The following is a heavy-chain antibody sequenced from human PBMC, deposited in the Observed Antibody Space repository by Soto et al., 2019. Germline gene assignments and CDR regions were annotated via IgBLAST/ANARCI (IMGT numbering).Heavy chain of an antibody. D-gene: IGHD6-13*01. J-gene: IGHJ4*02. CDR2: IYYSGST. V-gene: IGHV4-59*08. CDR3: ARHPPIAAAGTLLFDY. CDR1: GGSISSYY. Sequence: PSETLSLTCTVSGGSISSYYWSWIRQPPGKGLEWIGYIYYSGSTNYNPSLKSRVTISVDTSKNQFSLKLSSVTAADTAVYYCARHPPIAAAGTLLFDYWGQGTLVTVSS.